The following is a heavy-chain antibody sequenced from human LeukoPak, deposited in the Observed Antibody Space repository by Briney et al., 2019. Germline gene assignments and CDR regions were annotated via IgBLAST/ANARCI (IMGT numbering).Heavy chain of an antibody. CDR3: ARQRIAVTFDY. Sequence: GGSLRLSCAASGFTFSTYWMSWVRQAPGKGLEWVANINQDGSEKYHVDSVKGRFTISRDNAKNSLYLQMNSLRAEDTAVYYCARQRIAVTFDYWGQGTLVTVSS. D-gene: IGHD6-19*01. CDR2: INQDGSEK. J-gene: IGHJ4*02. V-gene: IGHV3-7*05. CDR1: GFTFSTYW.